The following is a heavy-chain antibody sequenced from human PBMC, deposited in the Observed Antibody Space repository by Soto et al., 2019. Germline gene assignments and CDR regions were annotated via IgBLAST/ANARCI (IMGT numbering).Heavy chain of an antibody. CDR1: GYTFTSNA. CDR3: ARGASSVTTFYFDL. D-gene: IGHD4-17*01. V-gene: IGHV1-3*01. Sequence: VASVKVSCKASGYTFTSNAMHWVRQAPGQSLEWMGWINPGNGNKRYSQKFQGRVTITRDTSASTAYMDLSSLRSEDTAVYYCARGASSVTTFYFDLWGRGTLVTVSS. CDR2: INPGNGNK. J-gene: IGHJ2*01.